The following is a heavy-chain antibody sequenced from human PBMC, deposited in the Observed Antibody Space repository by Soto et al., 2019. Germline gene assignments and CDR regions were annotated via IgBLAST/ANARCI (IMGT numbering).Heavy chain of an antibody. J-gene: IGHJ6*02. Sequence: QVQLVESGGGVVQPGRSLRLSCAASGFTFSSYAMHWVRQAPGKGLEWVAVISYDGSNKYYADSVKGRFTISRDNSKNTLYLQMNSLRAEDTAVYYCARGGSSSVMDVWGQGTTVTVTS. D-gene: IGHD6-6*01. CDR2: ISYDGSNK. CDR1: GFTFSSYA. CDR3: ARGGSSSVMDV. V-gene: IGHV3-30-3*01.